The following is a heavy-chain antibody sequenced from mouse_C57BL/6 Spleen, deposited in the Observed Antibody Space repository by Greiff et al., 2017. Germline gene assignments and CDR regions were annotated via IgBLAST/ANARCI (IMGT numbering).Heavy chain of an antibody. CDR1: GYAFTNYL. CDR2: INPGSGGT. V-gene: IGHV1-54*01. D-gene: IGHD1-1*01. CDR3: ARSHYYGSRGAMDY. J-gene: IGHJ4*01. Sequence: VQRVESGAELVRPGTSVKVSCKASGYAFTNYLIEWVKQRPGQGLEWIGVINPGSGGTNYNEKFKGKATLTADKSSSTAYMQLSSLTSEDSAVYFCARSHYYGSRGAMDYWGQGTSVTVSS.